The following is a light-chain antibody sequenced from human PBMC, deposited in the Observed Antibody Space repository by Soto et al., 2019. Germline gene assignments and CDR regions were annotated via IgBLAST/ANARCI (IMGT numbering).Light chain of an antibody. Sequence: QSALTQPDSVSGSPGQSITISCTGTSSDVGGYNYVSWYQQHPGKAPKLMIYDVSNRPSGVSNRFSGSKSGNTASLTISGLPAEDEADYYCSSYTSSSTVVFGGGTKLTVL. CDR2: DVS. CDR1: SSDVGGYNY. V-gene: IGLV2-14*01. J-gene: IGLJ2*01. CDR3: SSYTSSSTVV.